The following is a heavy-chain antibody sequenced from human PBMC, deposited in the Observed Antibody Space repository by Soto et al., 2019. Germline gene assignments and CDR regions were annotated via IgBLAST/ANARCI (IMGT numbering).Heavy chain of an antibody. D-gene: IGHD6-13*01. Sequence: PSETLSLTCAVSGGSISSSNWWSWVRQPPGKRLEWIGEIYHSGSTSYNPSLKSRVTISVDKSKNQFSLKLSSVTAADTAVYYCASVSIAAAGTAFYYGMDVWGQGTTVTVSS. J-gene: IGHJ6*02. V-gene: IGHV4-4*02. CDR2: IYHSGST. CDR1: GGSISSSNW. CDR3: ASVSIAAAGTAFYYGMDV.